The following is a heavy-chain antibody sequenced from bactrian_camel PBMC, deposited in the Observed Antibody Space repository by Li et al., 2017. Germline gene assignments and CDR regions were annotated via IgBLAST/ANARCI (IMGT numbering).Heavy chain of an antibody. Sequence: DVQLVESGGDLVRPGGSLRIACAASGFPFSTYGYDIHWVRQAPGKGLEWVSVMISTGGRTYYADSAKGRFTISKDSAENTLYLQMNSLKPEDTAMYYCAAEASYSGDLFGFWGQGTQVTVS. CDR3: AAEASYSGDLFGF. D-gene: IGHD2*01. J-gene: IGHJ6*01. CDR2: MISTGGRT. CDR1: GFPFSTYGYD. V-gene: IGHV3S40*01.